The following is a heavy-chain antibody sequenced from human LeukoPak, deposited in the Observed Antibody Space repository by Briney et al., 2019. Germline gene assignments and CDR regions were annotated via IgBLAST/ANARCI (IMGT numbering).Heavy chain of an antibody. CDR2: ISAYNGNT. CDR1: GYTFTSYG. CDR3: ARVSIAAYYFDY. D-gene: IGHD6-25*01. V-gene: IGHV1-18*01. Sequence: ASVKVSCKASGYTFTSYGISWVRQAPGQGLEWTGWISAYNGNTNYAQKLQGRVTMTTDTSTSTTYMELRSLRSDDTAVYYCARVSIAAYYFDYWGQGTLVTVSS. J-gene: IGHJ4*02.